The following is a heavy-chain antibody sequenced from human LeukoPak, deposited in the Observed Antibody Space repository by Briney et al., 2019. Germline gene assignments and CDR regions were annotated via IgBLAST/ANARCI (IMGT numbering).Heavy chain of an antibody. D-gene: IGHD1-26*01. CDR3: ARDVGGSLDY. Sequence: GGSLRLSCAASGFTFSTYWMAWVRQAPGKGLEWVANIKGDESARHQADSVEGRFTISRDNAQNSVYLQMRSLRGEDTAVYYCARDVGGSLDYWGQGTLVTVSS. CDR2: IKGDESAR. CDR1: GFTFSTYW. J-gene: IGHJ4*02. V-gene: IGHV3-7*01.